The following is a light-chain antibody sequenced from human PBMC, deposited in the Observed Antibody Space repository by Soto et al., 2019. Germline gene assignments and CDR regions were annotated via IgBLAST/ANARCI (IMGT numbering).Light chain of an antibody. CDR1: ISDIGAYDY. J-gene: IGLJ1*01. CDR2: EVN. CDR3: FSFTTTRPHV. Sequence: QSALTQPSSLSGSPGQSITISCTGTISDIGAYDYVSWFQQHPGKAPKLMISEVNNRPSGVSNRFSGSKSGNTAYLTISGLQVEDEAEYFCFSFTTTRPHVFRTGTKVTVL. V-gene: IGLV2-14*01.